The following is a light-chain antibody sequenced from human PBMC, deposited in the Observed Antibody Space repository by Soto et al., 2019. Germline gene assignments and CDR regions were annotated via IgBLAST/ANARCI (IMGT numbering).Light chain of an antibody. CDR3: QQYGSSPLT. Sequence: EIVLTQSPGTLSLSPGEGATLSCRASQSVTSSSLAWYQQKPGQAPRLLIYGASSRATGIPDRFSGSGSGTDFILTISRLEPEDFAVYFCQQYGSSPLTFGGGTKVEI. CDR1: QSVTSSS. CDR2: GAS. V-gene: IGKV3-20*01. J-gene: IGKJ4*01.